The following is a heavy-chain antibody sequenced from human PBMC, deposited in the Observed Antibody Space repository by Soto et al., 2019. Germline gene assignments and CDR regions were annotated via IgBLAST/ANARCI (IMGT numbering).Heavy chain of an antibody. CDR2: INPSGGST. CDR1: GYTFTSYY. CDR3: ARDSRSSGWLNWFDP. V-gene: IGHV1-46*03. D-gene: IGHD6-19*01. Sequence: GASVKVSCKASGYTFTSYYMHWVRQAPGQGLEWMGIINPSGGSTSYAQKFQGRVTMTRDTSTSTVYMELSSLRSEDTAVYYCARDSRSSGWLNWFDPWGQGTLVTVSS. J-gene: IGHJ5*02.